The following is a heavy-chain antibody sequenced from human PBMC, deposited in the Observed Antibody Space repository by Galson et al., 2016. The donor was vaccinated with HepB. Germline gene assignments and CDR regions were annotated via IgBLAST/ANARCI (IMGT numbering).Heavy chain of an antibody. Sequence: SLRLSCAASGFTFSKYTMDWVRQAPGKGLEWVSLITSGDTRYYADAVKGRFTIFRDNSKNTLSLLMTRLRVEDTAVYFCARSDYFGSGNYEFWGQGSLVIVSS. CDR2: ITSGDTR. CDR3: ARSDYFGSGNYEF. V-gene: IGHV3-53*01. CDR1: GFTFSKYT. J-gene: IGHJ4*02. D-gene: IGHD3-10*01.